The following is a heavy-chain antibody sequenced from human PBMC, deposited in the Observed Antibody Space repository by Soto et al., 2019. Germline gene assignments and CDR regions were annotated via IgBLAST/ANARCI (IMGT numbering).Heavy chain of an antibody. CDR2: IYPTGKT. CDR3: ARAPPGPAPRWGV. J-gene: IGHJ6*02. CDR1: NGSISSGGYS. V-gene: IGHV4-30-2*01. D-gene: IGHD3-16*01. Sequence: PSETLSLTCTGSNGSISSGGYSWSWIRQTPGKGLEWIGYIYPTGKTYYNPSLKNRATLSIDTSQNQFSLQLTSVTAADTAVYYCARAPPGPAPRWGVWGHGTTVTVSS.